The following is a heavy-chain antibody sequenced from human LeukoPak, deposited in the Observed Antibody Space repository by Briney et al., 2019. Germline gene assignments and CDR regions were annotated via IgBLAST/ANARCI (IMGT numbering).Heavy chain of an antibody. J-gene: IGHJ4*02. V-gene: IGHV1-18*01. Sequence: GASVKVSCKASGYTFTSYGISWVRQAPGQGLEWMGWISAYNGNTNYAQKLQGRVTMTRNTSISTAYMELSSLRSEDTAVYYCARPAGSGSYYNLDYWGQGTLVTVSS. CDR1: GYTFTSYG. CDR3: ARPAGSGSYYNLDY. D-gene: IGHD3-10*01. CDR2: ISAYNGNT.